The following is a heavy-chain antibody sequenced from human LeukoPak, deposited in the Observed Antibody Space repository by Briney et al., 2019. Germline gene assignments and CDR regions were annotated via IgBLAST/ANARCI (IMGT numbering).Heavy chain of an antibody. D-gene: IGHD2-15*01. CDR3: ARDNSFGGSAFDI. Sequence: SETLSLTCVVYGGPFSGYYRSWIRQPPGKGLEWIGYIYYSGSTNYNPSLKSRVTISVDTSKNQFSLKLSSVTAADTAVYYCARDNSFGGSAFDIWGQGTMVTVSS. V-gene: IGHV4-59*01. CDR1: GGPFSGYY. CDR2: IYYSGST. J-gene: IGHJ3*02.